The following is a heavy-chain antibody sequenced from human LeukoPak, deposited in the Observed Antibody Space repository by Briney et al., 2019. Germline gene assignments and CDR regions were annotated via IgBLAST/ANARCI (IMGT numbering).Heavy chain of an antibody. J-gene: IGHJ6*02. CDR3: ARQVGMGFCMDV. V-gene: IGHV4-39*01. CDR1: GGSISSSSYY. D-gene: IGHD6-13*01. CDR2: IYYSGST. Sequence: SETLSLTCTVSGGSISSSSYYRGWIRQPPGKGLEWIGSIYYSGSTYYNPSHKSRVTISVDTSKNQFSLKLSSVTAADTAVYYCARQVGMGFCMDVWGQGTTVTVSS.